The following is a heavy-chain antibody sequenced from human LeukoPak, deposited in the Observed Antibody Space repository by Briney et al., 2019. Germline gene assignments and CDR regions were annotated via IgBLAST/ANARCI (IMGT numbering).Heavy chain of an antibody. J-gene: IGHJ4*02. Sequence: SETLSLTCTVSGGSISSSSYYWGWIRQPPGKGLEWIGSIYYSGSTYYNPSLKSRVTISVDTSKNQFSLKLSSVTAADTAVYYCARSLPAAEDYWGQGALVTVSS. CDR1: GGSISSSSYY. CDR3: ARSLPAAEDY. D-gene: IGHD6-13*01. CDR2: IYYSGST. V-gene: IGHV4-39*01.